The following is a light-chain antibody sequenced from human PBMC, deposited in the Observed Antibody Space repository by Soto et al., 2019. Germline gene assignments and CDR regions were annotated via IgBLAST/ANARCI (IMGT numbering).Light chain of an antibody. V-gene: IGKV3-11*01. CDR3: QQRSNWPSLT. CDR2: DAS. Sequence: EIVLTQSPATLSLCPGERATLSCRASQSVGSYLAWYQHKPGQAPRLLISDASNRATGIPARFSGSGSETDFTLTISSLEPEDSAVYYCQQRSNWPSLTFGGGTKVDIK. CDR1: QSVGSY. J-gene: IGKJ4*01.